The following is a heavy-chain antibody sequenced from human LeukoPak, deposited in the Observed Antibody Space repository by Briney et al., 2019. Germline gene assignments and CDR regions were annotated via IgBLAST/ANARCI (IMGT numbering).Heavy chain of an antibody. CDR1: GFTFDDDA. CDR2: ISWNSGSI. V-gene: IGHV3-9*01. Sequence: GRSLRLSCAASGFTFDDDAMHWVRQAPGKGLEWVSGISWNSGSIGYADSVKGRFTISRDNAKNSLYLQMNSLRAEDTALYYCARGGYCSSTSCPGEAFDIWGQGTMVTVSS. J-gene: IGHJ3*02. D-gene: IGHD2-2*01. CDR3: ARGGYCSSTSCPGEAFDI.